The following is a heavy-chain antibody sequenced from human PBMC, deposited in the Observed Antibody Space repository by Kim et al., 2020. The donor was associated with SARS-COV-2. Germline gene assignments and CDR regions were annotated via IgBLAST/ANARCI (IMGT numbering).Heavy chain of an antibody. J-gene: IGHJ4*02. CDR3: ARAPGLGTMIVVVTHFDY. D-gene: IGHD3-22*01. CDR1: GGSISSGGYY. V-gene: IGHV4-31*03. Sequence: SETLSLTCTVSGGSISSGGYYWSWIRQHPGKGLEWIGYIYYSGSTYYNPSLKSRVTISVDTSKNQFSLKLSSVTAANTAVYYCARAPGLGTMIVVVTHFDYWGQGTLVXVSS. CDR2: IYYSGST.